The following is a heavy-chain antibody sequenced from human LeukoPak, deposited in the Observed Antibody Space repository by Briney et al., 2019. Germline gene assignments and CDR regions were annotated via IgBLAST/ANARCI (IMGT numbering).Heavy chain of an antibody. CDR3: ARLQSRREYSGYGGPLPYYYYGMDV. J-gene: IGHJ6*02. CDR1: GFTFSDYY. Sequence: GSLRLSCAASGFTFSDYYMSWIRQPPGKGLEWIGEINHSGSTNYNPSLKSRVTISVDTSKNQFSLKLSSVTAADTAVYYCARLQSRREYSGYGGPLPYYYYGMDVWGQGTTVTVSS. D-gene: IGHD5-12*01. V-gene: IGHV4-34*01. CDR2: INHSGST.